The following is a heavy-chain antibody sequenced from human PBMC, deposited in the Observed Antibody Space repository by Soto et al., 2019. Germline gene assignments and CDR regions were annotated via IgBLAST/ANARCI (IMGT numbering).Heavy chain of an antibody. CDR2: ISYDGSNK. CDR1: GFTFSSYA. J-gene: IGHJ5*02. V-gene: IGHV3-30-3*01. D-gene: IGHD6-13*01. Sequence: PGGSLRLSCAASGFTFSSYAMHWVRQAPGKGLEWVAVISYDGSNKYYADSVKGRFTISRDNSKNTLYLQMNSLRAEDTAVYYCARGTKSSSWFNWFDPWGQGTLVTVSS. CDR3: ARGTKSSSWFNWFDP.